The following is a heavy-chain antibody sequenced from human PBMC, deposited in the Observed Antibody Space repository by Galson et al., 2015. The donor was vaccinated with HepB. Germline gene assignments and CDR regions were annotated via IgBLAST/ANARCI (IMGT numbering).Heavy chain of an antibody. V-gene: IGHV3-30*19. CDR1: GFTFSNYG. D-gene: IGHD6-13*01. Sequence: SLRLSCAASGFTFSNYGMYWVRQAPGKGLEWMAVISYDGSYQYYADSVKGRFTISRDNSKNTLYLQMNSLGGEDTAVYFCAREVTLTSSWYYYGMDVWGQGTLVTVSS. J-gene: IGHJ4*02. CDR3: AREVTLTSSWYYYGMDV. CDR2: ISYDGSYQ.